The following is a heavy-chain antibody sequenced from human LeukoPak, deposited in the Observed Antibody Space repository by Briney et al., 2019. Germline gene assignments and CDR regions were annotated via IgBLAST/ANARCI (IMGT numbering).Heavy chain of an antibody. CDR3: AKAVVGAFDI. V-gene: IGHV3-23*01. CDR1: GFTFSSYA. Sequence: GGSLRLSCAASGFTFSSYAMSWVRQAPGKGLEWVSAISGSGGSRYYADSVKGRFTISRDNTKNTLYLQMNSLRAEDTAVYYCAKAVVGAFDIWGQGTMVTVSS. CDR2: ISGSGGSR. J-gene: IGHJ3*02. D-gene: IGHD2-21*01.